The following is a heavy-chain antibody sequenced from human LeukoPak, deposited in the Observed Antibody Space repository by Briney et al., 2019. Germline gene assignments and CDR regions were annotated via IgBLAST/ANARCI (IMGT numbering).Heavy chain of an antibody. V-gene: IGHV4-59*01. CDR1: GGSISSYH. CDR3: ARDVGATPGYFDY. CDR2: MYYSGST. D-gene: IGHD1-26*01. J-gene: IGHJ4*02. Sequence: ASETLSLTCTVSGGSISSYHWSWIRQPPGKGLEWIGYMYYSGSTNYNPSTNYNPSLKSRVTISVDTSKNQFSLKLSSVTAADTAVYYCARDVGATPGYFDYWGQGTLVTVSS.